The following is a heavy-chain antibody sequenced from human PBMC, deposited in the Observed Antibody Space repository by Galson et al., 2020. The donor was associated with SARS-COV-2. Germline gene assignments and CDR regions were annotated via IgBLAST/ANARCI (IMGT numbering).Heavy chain of an antibody. CDR3: ARGDYYGSGSWTVAFDI. V-gene: IGHV4-59*01. J-gene: IGHJ3*02. Sequence: LETLSLTCTVSGGSISSYYWSWIRQPPGKGLEWIGYIYYSGSTNYNPSLKSRVTISVDTSKNQFSLKLSSVTAADTAVYYCARGDYYGSGSWTVAFDIWGQGRMVTVSS. CDR1: GGSISSYY. D-gene: IGHD3-10*01. CDR2: IYYSGST.